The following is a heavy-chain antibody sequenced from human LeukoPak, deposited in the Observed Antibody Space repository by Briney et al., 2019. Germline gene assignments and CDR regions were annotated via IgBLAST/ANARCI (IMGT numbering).Heavy chain of an antibody. CDR3: ARTFYYDSSTYPNWFDH. J-gene: IGHJ5*02. CDR2: ITSSSSTI. V-gene: IGHV3-48*02. CDR1: GFTLSICS. Sequence: GGSLRLSRAVSGFTLSICSMNCVPDAPGRGLECVSYITSSSSTIYYAGCVKGRFTISRDSAKNSLYLQMNSLTDEDTAVYYCARTFYYDSSTYPNWFDHWGQGTLVTVSS. D-gene: IGHD3-22*01.